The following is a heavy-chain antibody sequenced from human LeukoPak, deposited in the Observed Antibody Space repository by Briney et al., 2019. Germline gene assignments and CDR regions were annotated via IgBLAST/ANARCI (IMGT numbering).Heavy chain of an antibody. D-gene: IGHD3-3*01. V-gene: IGHV4-34*01. CDR1: GGSFSGYY. Sequence: SETLSFTCAVYGGSFSGYYWSWIRQPPGRGLEWIGEINHSGSTNYNPSLKSRVTISVDTSKNQFSLKLSSVTAADTAVYYCARGSFGVVKAMDVWGKGTTVTVSS. J-gene: IGHJ6*03. CDR3: ARGSFGVVKAMDV. CDR2: INHSGST.